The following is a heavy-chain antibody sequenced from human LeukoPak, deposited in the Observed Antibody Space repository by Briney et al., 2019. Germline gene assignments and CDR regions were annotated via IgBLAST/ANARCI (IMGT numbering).Heavy chain of an antibody. D-gene: IGHD7-27*01. CDR3: ATGGTRGAYYGMDV. J-gene: IGHJ6*02. Sequence: GASVKVSCKASGYTFTSYGISWVRQAPGQGLEWMGRIIPILGIANYAQKFQGRVTITADKSTSTAYMELSSLRSEDTAVYYCATGGTRGAYYGMDVWGQGTTVTVSS. CDR2: IIPILGIA. CDR1: GYTFTSYG. V-gene: IGHV1-69*04.